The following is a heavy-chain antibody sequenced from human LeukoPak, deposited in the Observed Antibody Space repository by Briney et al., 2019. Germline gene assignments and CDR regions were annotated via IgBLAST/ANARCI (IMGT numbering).Heavy chain of an antibody. Sequence: GESLKISCKGSGYSFTSYWIGWVRQMPGKGLEWMGIIYPGDSDTRYSPSFQGQVTISADKSISTAYLQWSSLKASDTAMYYCARRRPYYYDSSGYAHFDYWGQGTLVTVSS. CDR2: IYPGDSDT. CDR1: GYSFTSYW. V-gene: IGHV5-51*01. J-gene: IGHJ4*02. CDR3: ARRRPYYYDSSGYAHFDY. D-gene: IGHD3-22*01.